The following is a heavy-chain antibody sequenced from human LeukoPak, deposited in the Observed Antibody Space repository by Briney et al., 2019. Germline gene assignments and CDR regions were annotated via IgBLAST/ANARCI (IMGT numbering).Heavy chain of an antibody. CDR2: ISGSGSAI. Sequence: PGGSLRLSCAASGFIFSSHEMNWVRQAPGKGLEWVSYISGSGSAIYYADTVKGRFTISRDNAKNSLYLQMNSLRAEDTAVYYCAREVKAATGTWWFDSWGQGTLVTVSS. CDR3: AREVKAATGTWWFDS. D-gene: IGHD1-1*01. CDR1: GFIFSSHE. J-gene: IGHJ5*01. V-gene: IGHV3-48*03.